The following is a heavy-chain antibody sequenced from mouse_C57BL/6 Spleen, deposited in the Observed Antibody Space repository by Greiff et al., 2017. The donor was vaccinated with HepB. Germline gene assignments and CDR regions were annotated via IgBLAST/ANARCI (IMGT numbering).Heavy chain of an antibody. CDR1: GYTFTSYW. J-gene: IGHJ1*03. V-gene: IGHV1-50*01. D-gene: IGHD2-2*01. Sequence: VQLQQPGAELVKPGASVKLSCKASGYTFTSYWMQWVKQRPGQGLEWIGEIDPSDSYTNYNQKFKGKATLTVDTSSSTAYMQLSSLTAEDSAVYYCARSDGYDEGWYFDVWGTGTTVTVSS. CDR3: ARSDGYDEGWYFDV. CDR2: IDPSDSYT.